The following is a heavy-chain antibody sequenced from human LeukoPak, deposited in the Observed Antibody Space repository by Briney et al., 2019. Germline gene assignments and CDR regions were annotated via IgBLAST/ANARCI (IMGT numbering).Heavy chain of an antibody. Sequence: PGGSLRLSCAGSGFAFSTYWMSWVRQAPGKGLEWVANIKQDGGEMYYVDSVKGRFTTSRDNAKTSLYLQMNSLRAEDTAVYYCARDKVVGATVLDYWGQGTLVTVSS. CDR3: ARDKVVGATVLDY. D-gene: IGHD1-26*01. J-gene: IGHJ4*02. CDR2: IKQDGGEM. CDR1: GFAFSTYW. V-gene: IGHV3-7*01.